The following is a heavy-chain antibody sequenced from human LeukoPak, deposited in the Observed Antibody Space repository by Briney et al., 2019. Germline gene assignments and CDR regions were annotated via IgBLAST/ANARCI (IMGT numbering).Heavy chain of an antibody. CDR1: GASVSSSNYY. D-gene: IGHD1-26*01. V-gene: IGHV4-39*01. J-gene: IGHJ4*02. CDR2: IYYSGST. Sequence: PSETLSLTCTVSGASVSSSNYYWSWIRQPPGKGLEWIGSIYYSGSTYYNPSLKSRVTISVDTSKNQFSLKLSSVTAADTAVYYCARQDPKWGDPLDYWGQGTLVTVSS. CDR3: ARQDPKWGDPLDY.